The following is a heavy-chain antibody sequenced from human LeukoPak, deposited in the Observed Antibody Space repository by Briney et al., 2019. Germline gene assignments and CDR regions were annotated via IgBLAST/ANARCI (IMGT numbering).Heavy chain of an antibody. Sequence: PSETLSLTCTVSGXSISSYYWSWIRQPPGKGLEWIGYIFYSGSTNYNPPLKSRVTILVDTSRNQFFLKLSSVTAADTAVYYCARGRYDSSGYNNWFDPWGQGTPVTVSS. CDR2: IFYSGST. CDR1: GXSISSYY. D-gene: IGHD3-22*01. J-gene: IGHJ5*02. CDR3: ARGRYDSSGYNNWFDP. V-gene: IGHV4-59*01.